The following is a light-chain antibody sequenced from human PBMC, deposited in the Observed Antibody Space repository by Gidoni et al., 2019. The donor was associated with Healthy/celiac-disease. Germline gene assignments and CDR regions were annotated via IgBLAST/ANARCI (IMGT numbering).Light chain of an antibody. J-gene: IGKJ4*01. CDR3: QQYGSSPQT. CDR1: QSVSSSY. Sequence: EIVLTHSPGTLSLSPGERATLSCRASQSVSSSYLAWYQQKPGQAPRLLIYGASSRATGIPDRFSGSGSGTDFTLTISRLEPEDFAVYYCQQYGSSPQTFGGGTKVEIK. V-gene: IGKV3-20*01. CDR2: GAS.